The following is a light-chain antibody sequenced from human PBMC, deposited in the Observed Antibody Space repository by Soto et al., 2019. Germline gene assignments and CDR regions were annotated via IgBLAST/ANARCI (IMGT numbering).Light chain of an antibody. CDR1: QSVSSSY. CDR3: QQYGSSPQT. J-gene: IGKJ1*01. CDR2: GAS. Sequence: EIVLTQSPGTLSLSPGERATLSCRASQSVSSSYLAWYQQKPGQAPRLHIYGASSRATGIPDRFSGSGSGTEFTLTISRLEPEDFAVYYCQQYGSSPQTFGPGTKVEIK. V-gene: IGKV3-20*01.